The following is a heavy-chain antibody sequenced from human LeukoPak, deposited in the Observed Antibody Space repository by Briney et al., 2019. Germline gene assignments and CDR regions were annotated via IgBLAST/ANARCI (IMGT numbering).Heavy chain of an antibody. J-gene: IGHJ4*02. D-gene: IGHD4-17*01. Sequence: GGSLRLSCAASGFTFSSYWMSWVRQAPGKGLEWVANIKQDGSEKYYVDSVKGRFTISRDNAKNSLYLQMNSLRAEDTAVYYCARVLGDYISYFDYWGQGTLVTVSS. CDR3: ARVLGDYISYFDY. V-gene: IGHV3-7*03. CDR2: IKQDGSEK. CDR1: GFTFSSYW.